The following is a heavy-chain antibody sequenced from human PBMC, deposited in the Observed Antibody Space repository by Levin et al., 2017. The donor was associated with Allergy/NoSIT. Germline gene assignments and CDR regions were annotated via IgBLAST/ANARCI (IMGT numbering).Heavy chain of an antibody. D-gene: IGHD2-15*01. CDR2: ISNDGGNK. Sequence: GGSLRLSCADSGFTFRSYPMHWVRQAPGKGLEWVAVISNDGGNKYYADSVKGRFTISRDNSKNTLYLQMNSLRPECTAVYFCARGGGGSGPYYFYYYGMDVWGQGTTVTVSS. CDR1: GFTFRSYP. CDR3: ARGGGGSGPYYFYYYGMDV. J-gene: IGHJ6*02. V-gene: IGHV3-30*04.